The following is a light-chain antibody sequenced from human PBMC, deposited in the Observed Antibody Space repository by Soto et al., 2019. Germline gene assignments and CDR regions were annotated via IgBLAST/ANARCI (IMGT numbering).Light chain of an antibody. CDR3: QVWDIMTDNDV. Sequence: SYELTQSPSVSVAPEKTATITCGGNNIGNKRVHWYRQKPGQAPVLLISYDSDRPSGFPERFSGSNSGNTATLTISRVEAGDEADYYCQVWDIMTDNDVFGSGTKLTVL. CDR1: NIGNKR. CDR2: YDS. V-gene: IGLV3-21*04. J-gene: IGLJ1*01.